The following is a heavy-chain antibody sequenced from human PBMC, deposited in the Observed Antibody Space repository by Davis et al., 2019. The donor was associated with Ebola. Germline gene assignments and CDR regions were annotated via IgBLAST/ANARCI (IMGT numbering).Heavy chain of an antibody. CDR1: GFTFSSYA. Sequence: GESLKISCAASGFTFSSYAMSWVRQAPGKGLEWVSAISGSGGSTYYADSVKGRFTISRDNSKNTLYLQMNSLRAEDTALYYCARGPSYMDVWGKGTTVTVFS. CDR3: ARGPSYMDV. V-gene: IGHV3-23*01. J-gene: IGHJ6*03. CDR2: ISGSGGST.